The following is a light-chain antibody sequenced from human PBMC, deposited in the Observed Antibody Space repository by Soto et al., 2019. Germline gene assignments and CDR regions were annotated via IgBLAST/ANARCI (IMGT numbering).Light chain of an antibody. J-gene: IGLJ1*01. V-gene: IGLV2-14*01. Sequence: QSALTQPASVSGSPGQSITISCTGTNSDVGAFNFVFWYQQHPGKAPKLIIYEVSNRPSGVSNRFSGSKSGNTASLTISGLQAEDEADYYCTSYTSTSHYVFGTGTSSPS. CDR3: TSYTSTSHYV. CDR1: NSDVGAFNF. CDR2: EVS.